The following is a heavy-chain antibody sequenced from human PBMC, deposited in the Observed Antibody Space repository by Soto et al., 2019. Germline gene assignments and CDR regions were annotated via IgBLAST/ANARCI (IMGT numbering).Heavy chain of an antibody. CDR1: GGPFSSYA. CDR2: IIPIFGTA. Sequence: SVKVSCKASGGPFSSYAIRWVRQAPGHGLEWMGGIIPIFGTANYAQKFQGRGTITADESTSTAYMELSSLRSGYTAVYYCARAADSSSWYGLYFDYCGQ. V-gene: IGHV1-69*13. CDR3: ARAADSSSWYGLYFDY. D-gene: IGHD6-13*01. J-gene: IGHJ4*01.